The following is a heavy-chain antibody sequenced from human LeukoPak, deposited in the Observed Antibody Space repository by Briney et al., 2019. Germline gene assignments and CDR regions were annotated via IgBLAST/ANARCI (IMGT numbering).Heavy chain of an antibody. Sequence: ASVTVSCKASGHTFTDYYIHWVRLAPGHGREWIGWINPSSDGTDYAQMFEGRVTLTRDASISTAYMELSRLRSDDTAVYYCGRSLDYDKLNPWGEGALVTVSS. V-gene: IGHV1-2*02. CDR3: GRSLDYDKLNP. J-gene: IGHJ5*02. CDR2: INPSSDGT. CDR1: GHTFTDYY. D-gene: IGHD3-9*01.